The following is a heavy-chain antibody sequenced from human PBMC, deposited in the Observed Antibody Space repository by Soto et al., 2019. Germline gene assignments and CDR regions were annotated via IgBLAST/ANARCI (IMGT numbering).Heavy chain of an antibody. V-gene: IGHV1-69*13. D-gene: IGHD3-10*01. J-gene: IGHJ6*02. CDR3: ARGPLVRGVLYYYYGMDV. Sequence: GASVKVSCKASGGTFSSYAISWVRQAPGQGLEWMGGIIPIFGTANYAQKFQGRVTITADESTSTAYMELSSLRSEDTAVYYCARGPLVRGVLYYYYGMDVWGQGTTVTVSS. CDR1: GGTFSSYA. CDR2: IIPIFGTA.